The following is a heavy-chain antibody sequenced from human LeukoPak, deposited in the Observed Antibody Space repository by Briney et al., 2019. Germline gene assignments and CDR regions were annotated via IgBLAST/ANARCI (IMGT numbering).Heavy chain of an antibody. CDR3: ARDQLKTGSYFDY. Sequence: GGSLRLSGAASGFTFSSYSMNWVRQAPGKGLEWVSSISSSSSYIYYADSVKGRFTISRDNAKNSLYLQMNSLRAEDTAVYYCARDQLKTGSYFDYWGQGTLVTVSS. CDR1: GFTFSSYS. J-gene: IGHJ4*02. V-gene: IGHV3-21*01. D-gene: IGHD3-10*01. CDR2: ISSSSSYI.